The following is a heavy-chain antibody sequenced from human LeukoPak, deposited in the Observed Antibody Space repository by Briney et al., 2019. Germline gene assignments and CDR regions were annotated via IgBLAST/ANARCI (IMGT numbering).Heavy chain of an antibody. D-gene: IGHD3-22*01. CDR2: IIPIFGTA. CDR1: GGTFSSYA. J-gene: IGHJ4*02. Sequence: ASVKVSCKASGGTFSSYAISWVRQAPGQGLEWMGGIIPIFGTANYAQKFQGRVTITTDESTSTAYMELSSLRSEDTAAYYCARTYYYDSSGYGYWGQGTLVTVSS. V-gene: IGHV1-69*05. CDR3: ARTYYYDSSGYGY.